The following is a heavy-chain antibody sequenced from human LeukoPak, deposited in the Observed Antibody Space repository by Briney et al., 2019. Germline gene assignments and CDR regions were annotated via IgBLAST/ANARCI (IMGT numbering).Heavy chain of an antibody. CDR2: IKQDGSEK. CDR3: ARERHYGFDY. CDR1: GFIFRNAW. J-gene: IGHJ4*02. Sequence: GGSLRLSCAASGFIFRNAWMSWVRQAPGKGLEWVANIKQDGSEKYYVDSVKGRFTISRDNAKNSLYLQMNSLRAEDTAVYYCARERHYGFDYWGQGTLVTVSS. D-gene: IGHD4-17*01. V-gene: IGHV3-7*01.